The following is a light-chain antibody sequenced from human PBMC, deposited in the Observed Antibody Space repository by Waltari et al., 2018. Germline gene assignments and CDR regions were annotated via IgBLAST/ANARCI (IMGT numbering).Light chain of an antibody. CDR2: DVT. CDR3: CSYAGPDTLMV. V-gene: IGLV2-11*01. CDR1: SNDVGAYDF. Sequence: QSALTQPRSVSGSPGQSVTISCTGTSNDVGAYDFVSWYQQLPGKAPKVIIFDVTKRPPGVPDRFSGSKSVNTASLTISGLQAEDEADYYCCSYAGPDTLMVFGGGTHLTVL. J-gene: IGLJ2*01.